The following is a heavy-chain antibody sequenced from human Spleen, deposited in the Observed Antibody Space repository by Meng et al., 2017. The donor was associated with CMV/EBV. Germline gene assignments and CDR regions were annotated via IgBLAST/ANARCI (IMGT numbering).Heavy chain of an antibody. Sequence: ASVKVSCKASGYTFTGYYMHWVRQAPGQGLEWMGVIDPSSGNTDNVQRFRGRVTMTRDTSTSTVYMELSSLRSEDTAVYYCARGSASSCYSGCWFDPWGQGTLVTVSS. V-gene: IGHV1-46*01. D-gene: IGHD2-15*01. CDR2: IDPSSGNT. CDR3: ARGSASSCYSGCWFDP. CDR1: GYTFTGYY. J-gene: IGHJ5*02.